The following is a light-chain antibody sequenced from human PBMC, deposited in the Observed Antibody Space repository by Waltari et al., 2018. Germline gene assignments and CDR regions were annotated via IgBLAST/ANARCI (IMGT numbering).Light chain of an antibody. Sequence: EIVLTQSPGTLSLSPGESATLSCRASPRISTTYLAWYQQKPGHTPRLLIYDASSRATGIPDRFRGSGSGTDFTLTVSRVEPEDFAVYYCQQYGHSPPYTFGQGTKLEIK. CDR3: QQYGHSPPYT. CDR2: DAS. V-gene: IGKV3-20*01. J-gene: IGKJ2*01. CDR1: PRISTTY.